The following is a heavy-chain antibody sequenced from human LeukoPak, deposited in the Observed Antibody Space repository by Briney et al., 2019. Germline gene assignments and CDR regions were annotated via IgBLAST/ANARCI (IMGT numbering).Heavy chain of an antibody. D-gene: IGHD3-22*01. Sequence: KPSETLSLTCTVSGYPISSGYFWGWIRQPPGKGLEFIASIFHSGYTYYDASLKSRVTISVDTSKNRFSLKLSSVTAADTAVYYCARRIRPYDSSGYYYIGYFQHWGQGTLVTVSS. CDR2: IFHSGYT. V-gene: IGHV4-38-2*02. J-gene: IGHJ1*01. CDR3: ARRIRPYDSSGYYYIGYFQH. CDR1: GYPISSGYF.